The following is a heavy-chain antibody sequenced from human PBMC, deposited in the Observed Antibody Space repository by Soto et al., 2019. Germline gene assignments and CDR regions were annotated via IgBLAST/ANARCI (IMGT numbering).Heavy chain of an antibody. D-gene: IGHD6-19*01. CDR1: GYTFTSYG. CDR3: ARIRRTVAGYSFDYFDF. V-gene: IGHV1-18*04. J-gene: IGHJ4*02. Sequence: GASVKLSCKASGYTFTSYGISWVRQAPGQGLEWMGWISAYNGNTNYAQKLQGRVTMTTDTSTSTAYMELRSLRSDDTAVYYCARIRRTVAGYSFDYFDFWGTGXLVTGSS. CDR2: ISAYNGNT.